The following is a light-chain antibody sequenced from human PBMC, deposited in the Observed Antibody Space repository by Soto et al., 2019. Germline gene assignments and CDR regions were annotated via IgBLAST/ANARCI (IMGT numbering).Light chain of an antibody. CDR3: QQYGPSPPHT. CDR1: QTISTTY. J-gene: IGKJ5*01. Sequence: EIVLTQSPGTLSLSPGERATLSCRASQTISTTYLAWYQQKPGQAPRLLIYGASSRATGIPDRFSGSGSGTDFTLTISRLEPEDFAVYYCQQYGPSPPHTFGQGTRLEIK. V-gene: IGKV3-20*01. CDR2: GAS.